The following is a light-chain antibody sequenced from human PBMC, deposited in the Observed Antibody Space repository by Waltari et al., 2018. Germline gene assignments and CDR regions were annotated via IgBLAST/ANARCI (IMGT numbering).Light chain of an antibody. CDR3: QVWDGGSEHVV. V-gene: IGLV3-21*02. CDR2: DDS. CDR1: SIGRQS. J-gene: IGLJ2*01. Sequence: SSVLTQPDSVSAAPGQPATLTCGGHSIGRQSVTWFQQKPGQAPVLVVHDDSDRPSGIPERFSGSNSGNPASLTISGVEAWDEADYYCQVWDGGSEHVVFGGGTKLTVL.